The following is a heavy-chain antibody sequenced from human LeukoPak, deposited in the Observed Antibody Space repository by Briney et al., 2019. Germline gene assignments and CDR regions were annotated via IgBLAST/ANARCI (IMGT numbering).Heavy chain of an antibody. CDR2: INPNSGGT. CDR1: GYTFTGYY. D-gene: IGHD3-3*01. Sequence: ASVTVSCKASGYTFTGYYMHWVRQAPGQGLEWMGWINPNSGGTNYAQKFQGRVTMTRDTSISTAYMELSRLRSDDTAVYYCARDWAPLMVFGVVSPGWFDPWGQGTLVTVSS. J-gene: IGHJ5*02. CDR3: ARDWAPLMVFGVVSPGWFDP. V-gene: IGHV1-2*02.